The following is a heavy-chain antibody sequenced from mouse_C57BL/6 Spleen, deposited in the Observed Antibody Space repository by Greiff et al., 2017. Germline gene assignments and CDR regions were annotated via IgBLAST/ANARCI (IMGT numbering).Heavy chain of an antibody. D-gene: IGHD2-4*01. CDR1: GYTFTSYW. Sequence: QVQLQQPGTELVKPGASVKLSCKASGYTFTSYWMHWVTQRPGQGLEWIGKINPSNGGTNYTEKFKSKATLTVDKSSSTAYMQLSSLTSEDSAVYYCARSGGLRYFDYWGQGTTLTVSS. V-gene: IGHV1-53*01. J-gene: IGHJ2*01. CDR2: INPSNGGT. CDR3: ARSGGLRYFDY.